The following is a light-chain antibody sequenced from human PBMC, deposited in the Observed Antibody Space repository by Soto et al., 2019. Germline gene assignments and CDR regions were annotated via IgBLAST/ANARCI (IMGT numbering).Light chain of an antibody. V-gene: IGKV1-9*01. Sequence: IQLTQSPSSLSASIGDRVTTTCRASQDISSFLAWYQQKPGKAPKLLIYAASTLQSGVPSRFSGSGSGTEFTLTISSLQPDDFATYYCQHYNSYSEAFGQGTKV. CDR1: QDISSF. CDR2: AAS. J-gene: IGKJ1*01. CDR3: QHYNSYSEA.